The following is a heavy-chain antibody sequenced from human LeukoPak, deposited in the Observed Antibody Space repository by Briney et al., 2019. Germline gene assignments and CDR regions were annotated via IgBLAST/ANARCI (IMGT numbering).Heavy chain of an antibody. J-gene: IGHJ4*02. Sequence: ASVKVSCKASGYTFTGHYLHWVRQAPGLGLEWMGWINPNSGATNYAQKFQGRVTMTRDTSISTAYMELSRLRSDDTALYYCARVTHDFGDYRPLGHWGQGTLVIVSS. V-gene: IGHV1-2*02. CDR2: INPNSGAT. CDR3: ARVTHDFGDYRPLGH. D-gene: IGHD4-17*01. CDR1: GYTFTGHY.